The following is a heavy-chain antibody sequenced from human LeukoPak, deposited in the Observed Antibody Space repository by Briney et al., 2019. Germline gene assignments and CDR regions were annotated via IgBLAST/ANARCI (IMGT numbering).Heavy chain of an antibody. CDR2: ISGSGGRT. D-gene: IGHD3-22*01. CDR3: AKDHFDDSSGYFFDY. J-gene: IGHJ4*02. CDR1: GFTFSSYA. V-gene: IGHV3-23*01. Sequence: PGGSLRLSCAASGFTFSSYAMSWVRQAPGKGLERVSAISGSGGRTYYADSVKGRFTISRDNSKNTLYLQMNSLRAEDTAVYYCAKDHFDDSSGYFFDYWGQGTLVTVSS.